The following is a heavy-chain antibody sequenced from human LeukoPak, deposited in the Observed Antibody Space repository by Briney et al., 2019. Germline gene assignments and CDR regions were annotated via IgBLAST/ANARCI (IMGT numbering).Heavy chain of an antibody. CDR3: ARAPLATPLDWFDP. Sequence: GSLSLSCAASGFPFSSYGMHWVRQAPGKGLEWVAVIWYDGSNKYYADSVKGRFTISRDNSKNTLYLQMNSLRAEDTAVYYCARAPLATPLDWFDPWGQGTLVTVSS. CDR1: GFPFSSYG. CDR2: IWYDGSNK. J-gene: IGHJ5*02. V-gene: IGHV3-33*01.